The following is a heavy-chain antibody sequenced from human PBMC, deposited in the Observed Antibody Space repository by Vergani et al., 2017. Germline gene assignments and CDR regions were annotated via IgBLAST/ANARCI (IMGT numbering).Heavy chain of an antibody. J-gene: IGHJ6*03. CDR2: IIPILGIA. V-gene: IGHV1-69*04. CDR1: GGTFSSYA. D-gene: IGHD2-15*01. Sequence: QVQLVQSGAEVKKPGSSVKVSCKASGGTFSSYAISWVRQAPGQGLEWMGRIIPILGIANYAQKFQGRVTITADKSPSTAYMELSSLRSEDTAVYYCARGHCSGGSCDSKDYYYYMDVWGKGTTVTVSS. CDR3: ARGHCSGGSCDSKDYYYYMDV.